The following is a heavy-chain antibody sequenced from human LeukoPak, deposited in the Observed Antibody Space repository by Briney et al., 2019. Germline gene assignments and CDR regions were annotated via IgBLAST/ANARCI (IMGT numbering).Heavy chain of an antibody. D-gene: IGHD2-21*01. J-gene: IGHJ3*01. CDR1: GVSISSGDSF. Sequence: SETLFLTCSVSGVSISSGDSFWSWIRQSAGRGLEWIGYIRTSGSTLYNVSLKSRVTISADASRNQFSLKLDSVTAADTAVYFCARDPRGGAGASFDVWGRGRMVTVSS. CDR3: ARDPRGGAGASFDV. V-gene: IGHV4-31*03. CDR2: IRTSGST.